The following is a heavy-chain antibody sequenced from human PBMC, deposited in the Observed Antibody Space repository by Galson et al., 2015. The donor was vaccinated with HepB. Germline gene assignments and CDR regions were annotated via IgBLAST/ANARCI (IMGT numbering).Heavy chain of an antibody. Sequence: SLRLSCAASGFTFSSYGMHWVRQAPGKGLEWVAVIWYDGSNKYYADSVKGRFTISRDNPKNTLYLQMNSLRAEDTAVYYCAKDPGRGYSYGYYYFDYWGQGTLVTVSS. J-gene: IGHJ4*02. CDR3: AKDPGRGYSYGYYYFDY. D-gene: IGHD5-18*01. CDR1: GFTFSSYG. V-gene: IGHV3-33*06. CDR2: IWYDGSNK.